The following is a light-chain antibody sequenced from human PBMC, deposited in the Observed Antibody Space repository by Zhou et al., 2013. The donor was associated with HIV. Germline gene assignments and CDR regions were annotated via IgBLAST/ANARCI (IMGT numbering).Light chain of an antibody. CDR2: LVS. J-gene: IGKJ2*01. CDR1: QSLLHPSGYIF. Sequence: EIVMTQSPLSLPAIPGEAASISCRSSQSLLHPSGYIFLDWYLQKPGQSPQLLMYLVSNRASGVPDRFNGSGSETHFTLTISGVEAEDVGVYYCMQSLQTPTHTFGQGTQAGDQT. V-gene: IGKV2-28*01. CDR3: MQSLQTPTHT.